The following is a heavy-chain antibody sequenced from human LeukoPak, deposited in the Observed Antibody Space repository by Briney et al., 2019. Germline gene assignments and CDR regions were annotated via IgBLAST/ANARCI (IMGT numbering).Heavy chain of an antibody. D-gene: IGHD3-22*01. Sequence: GRSLRLSCAASGFTLGSYAMHWVRQAPGKGLEWVAVISNDGNDKYHADSVKGRFTISRDNPKNTLYLQMNSLRPEDTAVYYCARDEYYAGSGSDAFDIWGQGTMVTVSS. CDR2: ISNDGNDK. J-gene: IGHJ3*02. V-gene: IGHV3-30-3*01. CDR3: ARDEYYAGSGSDAFDI. CDR1: GFTLGSYA.